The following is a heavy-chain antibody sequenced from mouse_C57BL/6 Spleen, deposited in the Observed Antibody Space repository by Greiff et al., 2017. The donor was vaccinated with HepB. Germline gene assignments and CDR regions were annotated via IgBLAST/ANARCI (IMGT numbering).Heavy chain of an antibody. V-gene: IGHV1-52*01. J-gene: IGHJ2*01. CDR1: GYTFTSYW. CDR3: ATGGLRQYYFDY. CDR2: IDPSDSET. Sequence: VQLQQSGAELVRPGSSVKLSCKASGYTFTSYWMHWVKQRPIQGLEWIGNIDPSDSETHYNQKFTDKATLTVDKSSSTAYMQLSSLTSEDSAVYYCATGGLRQYYFDYWGQGTTLTVSS. D-gene: IGHD2-4*01.